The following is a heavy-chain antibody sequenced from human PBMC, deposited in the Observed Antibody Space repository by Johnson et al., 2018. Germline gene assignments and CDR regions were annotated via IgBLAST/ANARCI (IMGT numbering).Heavy chain of an antibody. J-gene: IGHJ1*01. CDR3: AKVTGGSGYLPPPEYFQH. V-gene: IGHV3-23*04. D-gene: IGHD3-22*01. CDR2: LSGSGGST. CDR1: GFTFSSYD. Sequence: VQLVQSGGGLVQPGGSLRLSCAASGFTFSSYDMHWVRQATGKGLEWVPALSGSGGSTHYADSVTGRFTISRDNSKNTLYLQMNSLRAEDTAVYYCAKVTGGSGYLPPPEYFQHWGQGTLVTVSS.